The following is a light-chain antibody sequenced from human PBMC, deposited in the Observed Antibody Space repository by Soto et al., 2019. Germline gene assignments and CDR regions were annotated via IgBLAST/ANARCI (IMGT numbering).Light chain of an antibody. CDR3: QQYNTWLWT. CDR1: QSVNAN. Sequence: EVVMTQSPATLSVSPGERATLSCRASQSVNANLAWYQQKPGQAPRLLIHGASNRATGVPARFSGSGFGTEFIXIIYSXXSEDFAVYYCQQYNTWLWTFGQGTKVEI. V-gene: IGKV3-15*01. J-gene: IGKJ1*01. CDR2: GAS.